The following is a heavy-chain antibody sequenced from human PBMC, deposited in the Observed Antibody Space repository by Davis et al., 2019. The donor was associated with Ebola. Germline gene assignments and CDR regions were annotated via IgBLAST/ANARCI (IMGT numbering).Heavy chain of an antibody. CDR3: ARAVSPSSDYFMDV. D-gene: IGHD5/OR15-5a*01. V-gene: IGHV1-2*04. J-gene: IGHJ6*03. CDR2: INPNSGDT. CDR1: AYSFFSYY. Sequence: AASVKVSCKASAYSFFSYYIHWVRQAPGQGLEWMGWINPNSGDTKYAQKFQDWVTMTRDTSISTAYVELSGLTSDDTAIYYCARAVSPSSDYFMDVWGKGTAVTVS.